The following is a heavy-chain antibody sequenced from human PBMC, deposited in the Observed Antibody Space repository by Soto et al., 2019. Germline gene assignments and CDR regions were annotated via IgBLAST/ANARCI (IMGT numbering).Heavy chain of an antibody. J-gene: IGHJ4*02. CDR1: GGSVSSGSYY. CDR3: ARDSVAAAGTGGFDY. Sequence: SETLSLTCTVSGGSVSSGSYYWSWIRQPPGKGLEWIGYIYYSGSTNYNPSLKSRVTISVDTSKNQFSLKLSSVTAADTAVYYCARDSVAAAGTGGFDYWGQGTLVIVSS. CDR2: IYYSGST. D-gene: IGHD6-13*01. V-gene: IGHV4-61*01.